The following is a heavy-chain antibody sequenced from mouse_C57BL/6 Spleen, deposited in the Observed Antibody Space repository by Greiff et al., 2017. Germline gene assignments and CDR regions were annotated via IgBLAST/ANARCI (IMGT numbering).Heavy chain of an antibody. CDR1: GYSFTGYY. V-gene: IGHV1-42*01. Sequence: VQLQQSGPELVKPGASVKISCKASGYSFTGYYMNWVKQSPEKSLEWIGEINPSTGGTTYNQKFKAKATLTVDKSSSTAYMQLKSLTSEDSAVYYCARRGIYYGYDGVDYWGQGTTLTVSS. D-gene: IGHD2-2*01. CDR3: ARRGIYYGYDGVDY. J-gene: IGHJ2*01. CDR2: INPSTGGT.